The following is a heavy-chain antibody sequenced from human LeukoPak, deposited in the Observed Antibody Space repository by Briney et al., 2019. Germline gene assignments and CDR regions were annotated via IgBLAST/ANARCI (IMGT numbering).Heavy chain of an antibody. CDR2: INHSGST. J-gene: IGHJ3*02. D-gene: IGHD4-17*01. CDR3: ARTTTVTTNAFDI. V-gene: IGHV4-34*01. Sequence: SETLSLTCAVYGGSFSGYYWSWIRQPPGKGLEWIGEINHSGSTNYNPSLKSRVTISVDTSKNQFSLKLSSVTAADTAVYYCARTTTVTTNAFDIWGQGTMVTVSS. CDR1: GGSFSGYY.